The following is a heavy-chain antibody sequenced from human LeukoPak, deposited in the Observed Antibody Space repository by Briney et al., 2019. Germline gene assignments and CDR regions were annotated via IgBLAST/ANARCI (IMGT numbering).Heavy chain of an antibody. V-gene: IGHV4-4*02. D-gene: IGHD3-3*01. CDR2: IYHSGST. CDR1: GDSIRSTNW. J-gene: IGHJ6*02. Sequence: SETLSLTCAVSGDSIRSTNWWNWVRQPPGKGLEWIGEIYHSGSTNYNPSLKSRVTISVDKSKNQFSLKLSSVTAADTAVYYCARVLYDFWSGYPPYGMDVWGQGTTVTVSS. CDR3: ARVLYDFWSGYPPYGMDV.